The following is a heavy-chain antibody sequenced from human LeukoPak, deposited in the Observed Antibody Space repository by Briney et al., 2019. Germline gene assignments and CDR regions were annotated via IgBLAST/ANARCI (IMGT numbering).Heavy chain of an antibody. D-gene: IGHD5-12*01. CDR2: ISYDGSVE. Sequence: GGSLRLSCAASGFIFNNYAIHWVRQAPGKGLEWVAVISYDGSVEDYADSVKGRFTISRDNSKNTLYLEMNDLRAEDTAIYYCARDRDSGHAWGYYGTDVWGQGTTVTVSS. CDR1: GFIFNNYA. J-gene: IGHJ6*02. V-gene: IGHV3-30*04. CDR3: ARDRDSGHAWGYYGTDV.